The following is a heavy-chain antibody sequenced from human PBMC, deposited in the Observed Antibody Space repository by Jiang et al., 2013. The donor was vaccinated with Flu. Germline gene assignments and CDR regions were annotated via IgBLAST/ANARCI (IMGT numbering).Heavy chain of an antibody. J-gene: IGHJ6*02. CDR2: IWWNSATV. CDR3: AKDVRHGTYDLGHWDYYGMDV. CDR1: GFTFDDYA. Sequence: RSLRLSCAASGFTFDDYAMHWVRQAPGKGLEWVSGIWWNSATVGYADSVKGRFTISRDNAKNYMFLQMNSLRPEDTALYYCAKDVRHGTYDLGHWDYYGMDVWGQGTTVTVS. D-gene: IGHD3-3*01. V-gene: IGHV3-9*01.